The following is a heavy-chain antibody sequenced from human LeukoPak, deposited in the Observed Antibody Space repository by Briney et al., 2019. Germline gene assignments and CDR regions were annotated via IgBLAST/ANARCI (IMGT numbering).Heavy chain of an antibody. CDR2: INNDGSGT. V-gene: IGHV3-74*01. J-gene: IGHJ4*02. D-gene: IGHD2-15*01. CDR1: GFTFSSYW. CDR3: VRGDESTWS. Sequence: GGSLRLSCAASGFTFSSYWMHWVRQAPGKGPVWVSRINNDGSGTTYADSVKGRFTISRDDAKNTLYLQMNSLRAEDTAVYYCVRGDESTWSRGQGTLVTVSS.